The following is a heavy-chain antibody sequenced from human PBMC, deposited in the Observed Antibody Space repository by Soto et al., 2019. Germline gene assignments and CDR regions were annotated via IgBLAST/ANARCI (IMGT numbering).Heavy chain of an antibody. Sequence: SVKVSCKASGGTFNSYTISWVRQAPGQGLEWMGGIIPIFGTANYAQKFQGRVTITADESTSTVYMELSSLRSEDTAVYYCARDLRPIWSYYDNSVLKNQAFDHRGQGNLVTVS. CDR1: GGTFNSYT. CDR2: IIPIFGTA. J-gene: IGHJ4*02. D-gene: IGHD3-22*01. V-gene: IGHV1-69*13. CDR3: ARDLRPIWSYYDNSVLKNQAFDH.